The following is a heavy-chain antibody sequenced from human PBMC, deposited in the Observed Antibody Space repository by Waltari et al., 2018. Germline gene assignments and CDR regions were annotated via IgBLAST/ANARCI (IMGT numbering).Heavy chain of an antibody. Sequence: EVQLLESGGGLVQPGGSLRLSCIASGFTFGNYDMNWVRQVPGRGREGGSRLSGSAALTDYADSVKGRFIISRENSKNTLFLQMNSLRAEDTAIYYCAKDLTGWGAFDIWGQGTMVTVSS. V-gene: IGHV3-23*01. CDR3: AKDLTGWGAFDI. CDR1: GFTFGNYD. D-gene: IGHD1-20*01. J-gene: IGHJ3*02. CDR2: LSGSAALT.